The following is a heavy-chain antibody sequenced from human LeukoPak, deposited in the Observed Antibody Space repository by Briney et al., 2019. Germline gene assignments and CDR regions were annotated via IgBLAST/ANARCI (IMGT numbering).Heavy chain of an antibody. J-gene: IGHJ3*02. Sequence: ASVKGSCKASGYTFTSYGISWVRQAPGQGLEWMGWINPNSGGTNYAQKFQGRVTMTRDTSISTAYMELSRLRSDDTAVYYCARVFRQWLVRNAFDIWGQGTMVTVSS. CDR3: ARVFRQWLVRNAFDI. CDR1: GYTFTSYG. CDR2: INPNSGGT. D-gene: IGHD6-19*01. V-gene: IGHV1-2*02.